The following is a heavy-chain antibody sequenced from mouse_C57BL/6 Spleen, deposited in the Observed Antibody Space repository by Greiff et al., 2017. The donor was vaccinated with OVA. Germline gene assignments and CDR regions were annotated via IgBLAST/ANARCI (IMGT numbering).Heavy chain of an antibody. CDR1: GYAFSSSW. CDR3: ARRGYGYYYDC. J-gene: IGHJ2*01. V-gene: IGHV1-82*01. CDR2: IYPGDGDT. D-gene: IGHD3-2*02. Sequence: VQLQQSGPELVKPGASVKISCKASGYAFSSSWMNWVKQRPGKGLEWIGRIYPGDGDTNYNGKFKGKATLTADKSSSTAYMQLSSLTSEDSAVYFCARRGYGYYYDCWGKGTTLTVSS.